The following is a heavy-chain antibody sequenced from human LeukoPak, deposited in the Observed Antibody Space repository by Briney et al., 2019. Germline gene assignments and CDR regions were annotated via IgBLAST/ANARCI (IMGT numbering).Heavy chain of an antibody. Sequence: PSETLSLTCTVSSYSINSGYYWGWIRQPPGKGLEWIGNIYRSGSTYYNPSLESRVTISIDMSKNQFSLRLRSVTASDTAVYYCARETRSNYYYYYMDVWGKGTTVTISS. CDR1: SYSINSGYY. D-gene: IGHD2-2*01. V-gene: IGHV4-38-2*02. CDR3: ARETRSNYYYYYMDV. CDR2: IYRSGST. J-gene: IGHJ6*03.